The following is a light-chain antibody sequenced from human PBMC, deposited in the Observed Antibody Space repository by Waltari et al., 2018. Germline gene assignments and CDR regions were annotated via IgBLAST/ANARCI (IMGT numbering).Light chain of an antibody. J-gene: IGLJ2*01. CDR3: QSADSTGTSVL. CDR1: ALETQY. Sequence: SYELIQPPSVSVSPGQMARITCSGAALETQYAFWYRQKPGQAPLLVMYNFNERPSGIPGRFSGSVSGTTATLTISKVQAEDEADYYCQSADSTGTSVLFGGGTKLTVL. CDR2: NFN. V-gene: IGLV3-25*03.